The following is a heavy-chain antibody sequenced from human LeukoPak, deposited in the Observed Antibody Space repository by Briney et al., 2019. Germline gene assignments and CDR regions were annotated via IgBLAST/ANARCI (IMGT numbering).Heavy chain of an antibody. V-gene: IGHV4-4*07. J-gene: IGHJ6*02. Sequence: PSETLSLTCTVSGGSISSYYWSWIRQPAGKGLEWIGRIYTSGSTNYNPSLKSRVTMSVDTSKNQFSLKLSSVTAADTAVCYCARASRRFSNGIYYYGMDVWGQGTTVTVSS. CDR2: IYTSGST. D-gene: IGHD2-8*01. CDR3: ARASRRFSNGIYYYGMDV. CDR1: GGSISSYY.